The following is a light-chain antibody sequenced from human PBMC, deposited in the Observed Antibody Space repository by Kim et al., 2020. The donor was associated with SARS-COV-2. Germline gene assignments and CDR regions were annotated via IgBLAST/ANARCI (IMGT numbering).Light chain of an antibody. Sequence: SYELTQPPSLSVAPGETARLTCGGNNIGDNAVHWYQQKPGQAPILVIYYDTGRPSGIPGRFSGSNSGNTATLTISYVEAGDEADYYCQVRDPSGDHWVFGGGTQLTVL. CDR2: YDT. V-gene: IGLV3-21*04. CDR1: NIGDNA. CDR3: QVRDPSGDHWV. J-gene: IGLJ3*02.